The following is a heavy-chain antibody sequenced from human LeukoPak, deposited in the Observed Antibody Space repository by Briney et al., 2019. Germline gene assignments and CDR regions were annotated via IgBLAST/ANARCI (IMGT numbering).Heavy chain of an antibody. J-gene: IGHJ5*02. Sequence: ASVKVSCKASGYTFTSYDINWVRQATGQGLEWMGWMNPNSGNTGYAQKFQGRVTMTRNTSISTAYMELSSLRSEDTAVYYCARRLPASSYRHPTTNWFDPWGQGTLVTVSS. CDR2: MNPNSGNT. V-gene: IGHV1-8*01. D-gene: IGHD1-26*01. CDR3: ARRLPASSYRHPTTNWFDP. CDR1: GYTFTSYD.